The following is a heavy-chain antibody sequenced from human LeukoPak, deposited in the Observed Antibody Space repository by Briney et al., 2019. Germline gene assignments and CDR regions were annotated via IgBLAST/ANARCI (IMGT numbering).Heavy chain of an antibody. CDR1: GFTFSSYS. CDR2: ISSSSSYI. J-gene: IGHJ4*02. Sequence: GGSLRLSCAASGFTFSSYSMNWVCQAPGKGLEWVSSISSSSSYIYYADSVKGRFTISRDNAKNSLYLQMNSLRAEDTAVYYCAREWKDSSGWPRFDYWGQGTLVTVSS. D-gene: IGHD6-19*01. CDR3: AREWKDSSGWPRFDY. V-gene: IGHV3-21*01.